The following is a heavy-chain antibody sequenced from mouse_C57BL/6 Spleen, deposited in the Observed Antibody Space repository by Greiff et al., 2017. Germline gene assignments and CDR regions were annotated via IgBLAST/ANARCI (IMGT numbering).Heavy chain of an antibody. CDR3: AREGPGATDY. V-gene: IGHV1-66*01. D-gene: IGHD3-1*01. Sequence: QVQLQQSGPELVKPGASVKISCKASGYSFTSYYIHWVKQRPGQGLEWIGWIYPGSGNTKYNEKFKGKATLTADTSSSTAYMQLSSLTSEDSAVYYCAREGPGATDYWGQGTTLTVSS. CDR1: GYSFTSYY. J-gene: IGHJ2*01. CDR2: IYPGSGNT.